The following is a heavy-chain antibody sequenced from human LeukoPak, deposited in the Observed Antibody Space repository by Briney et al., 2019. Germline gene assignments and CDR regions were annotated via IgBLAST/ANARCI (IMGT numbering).Heavy chain of an antibody. V-gene: IGHV3-7*03. J-gene: IGHJ5*02. CDR2: IKQDGSEK. CDR3: AKDTSSGWPNWFDP. D-gene: IGHD6-19*01. CDR1: GFTFSSYS. Sequence: GGSLRLSCAASGFTFSSYSMNRVRQAPGKGLEWVANIKQDGSEKYYADSVKGRFTISRDNAKNSLYLQMDSLRAEDTAVYYCAKDTSSGWPNWFDPWGQGTLVTVSS.